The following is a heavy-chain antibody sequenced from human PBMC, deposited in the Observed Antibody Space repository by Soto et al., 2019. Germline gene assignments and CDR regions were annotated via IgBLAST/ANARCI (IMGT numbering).Heavy chain of an antibody. J-gene: IGHJ6*02. Sequence: QVQLQEAGPGLVKPSQTLSLTCTVSAGSISSGGYYWSWIRQPPGKGLEWIGYIYYSGSTYYNPSLKGRVTISVDTSKNQFSLKLSSVTAADTAVYYCARGGRRSTGMDVWGQGTTVTVSS. V-gene: IGHV4-31*03. CDR2: IYYSGST. CDR1: AGSISSGGYY. CDR3: ARGGRRSTGMDV.